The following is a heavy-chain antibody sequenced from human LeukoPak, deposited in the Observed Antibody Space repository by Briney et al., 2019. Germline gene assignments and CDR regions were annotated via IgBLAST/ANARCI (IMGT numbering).Heavy chain of an antibody. V-gene: IGHV3-48*01. CDR2: ISSRSGAI. CDR3: AREREGIAAAGTKIDY. CDR1: GFTFSIYT. Sequence: GGSLRLSCAASGFTFSIYTMNWVRQAPGKGLEWVSYISSRSGAIYYADSVKGRFTISRDNSKDSLYLQMNSLRAEDTAVYYCAREREGIAAAGTKIDYWGQGTLVTVSS. J-gene: IGHJ4*02. D-gene: IGHD6-13*01.